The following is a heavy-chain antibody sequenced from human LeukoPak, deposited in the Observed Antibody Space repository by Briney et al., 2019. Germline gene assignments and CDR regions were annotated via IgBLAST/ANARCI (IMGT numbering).Heavy chain of an antibody. CDR2: IRYDGSNK. D-gene: IGHD1-26*01. Sequence: PGGSLRLSCAASGFTFNSYGMHWVRQAPGKGLEWVAFIRYDGSNKYYADSVKGRFTISRDNSKNTLYLQMNSLRAEDTAVYYCARDRVGATTNFDYWGQGTLVTVSS. CDR1: GFTFNSYG. CDR3: ARDRVGATTNFDY. J-gene: IGHJ4*02. V-gene: IGHV3-30*02.